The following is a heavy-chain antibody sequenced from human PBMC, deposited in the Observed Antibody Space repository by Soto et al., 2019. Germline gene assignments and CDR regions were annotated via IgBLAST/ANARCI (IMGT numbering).Heavy chain of an antibody. V-gene: IGHV3-23*01. J-gene: IGHJ5*02. CDR2: ISGSGIST. CDR1: GLTFSNYA. CDR3: ANPTGIS. D-gene: IGHD3-10*01. Sequence: EVHLLESGGDLVQPGGSLRLSCAASGLTFSNYAMNWVRQAPGKGLEWVSTISGSGISTYYTDSVKGRFTISRDNSKNTLYLQLNNLRVEDTAVYYCANPTGISWGQGTLVTVSS.